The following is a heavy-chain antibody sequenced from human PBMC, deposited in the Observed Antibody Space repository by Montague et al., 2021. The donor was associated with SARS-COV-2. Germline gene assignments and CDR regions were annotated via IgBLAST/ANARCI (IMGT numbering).Heavy chain of an antibody. V-gene: IGHV3-48*03. Sequence: SLRLSCAASGFPFSYFEMNWVRQAPGQGLEWISYISGAGTTIYYADSVKGRFTISRDNAKNSLYLQMNSLRAEDTAVYYCARDLVVTDGISDYWGQGTLVTVSS. CDR2: ISGAGTTI. CDR1: GFPFSYFE. D-gene: IGHD2-8*02. J-gene: IGHJ4*02. CDR3: ARDLVVTDGISDY.